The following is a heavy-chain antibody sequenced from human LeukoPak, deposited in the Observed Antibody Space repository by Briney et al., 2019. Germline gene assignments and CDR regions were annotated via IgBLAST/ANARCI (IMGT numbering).Heavy chain of an antibody. V-gene: IGHV3-7*01. Sequence: GGSLRLSCAASGFTFSSYWMTWVRQAPGKGLEWVANIKQDGSEKYYVDSVKGRFTISRDNAKNSVYLQMNSLRAEDTAVYYCAGRSPYYDTSGYSGYFDSWGRGTLVTVSS. J-gene: IGHJ4*02. D-gene: IGHD3-22*01. CDR2: IKQDGSEK. CDR1: GFTFSSYW. CDR3: AGRSPYYDTSGYSGYFDS.